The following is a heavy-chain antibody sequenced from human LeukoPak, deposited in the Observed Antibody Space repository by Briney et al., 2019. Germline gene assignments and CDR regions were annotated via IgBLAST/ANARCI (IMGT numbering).Heavy chain of an antibody. CDR3: ARSGSGYLRYYFDC. Sequence: SETLSLTCTVSGGSISSSSYYWGWIRQPPGKGLEWIGSMYSSGRTYYNPSLKSRVTISVDTSKNQFSLKLSSVTAADTAVYYCARSGSGYLRYYFDCWGRGTLVTVSS. J-gene: IGHJ4*02. D-gene: IGHD5-12*01. CDR1: GGSISSSSYY. CDR2: MYSSGRT. V-gene: IGHV4-39*07.